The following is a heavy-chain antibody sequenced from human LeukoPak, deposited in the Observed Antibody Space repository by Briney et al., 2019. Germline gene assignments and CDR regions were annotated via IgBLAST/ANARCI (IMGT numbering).Heavy chain of an antibody. V-gene: IGHV3-15*01. D-gene: IGHD4-17*01. J-gene: IGHJ3*02. CDR3: TTVGTVTPSAAFDI. Sequence: GGSLRLSCAASGFTFSNAWMSWVRQAPGKGLEWGGRIKSKTDGGTTDYAAPVKGRFTISRDDSKNTLYLQMNSLKTEDTAVYYCTTVGTVTPSAAFDIWGQGTMVTVSS. CDR2: IKSKTDGGTT. CDR1: GFTFSNAW.